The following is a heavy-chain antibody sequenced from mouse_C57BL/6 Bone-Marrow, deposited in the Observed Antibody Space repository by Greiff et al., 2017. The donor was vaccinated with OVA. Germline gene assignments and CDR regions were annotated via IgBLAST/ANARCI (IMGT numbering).Heavy chain of an antibody. CDR2: INPYNGDT. J-gene: IGHJ1*03. D-gene: IGHD1-1*02. CDR3: ARGWFHGYCDV. Sequence: VQLQQSGPELVKPGASVKISCKASGYSFTGYFMNWVKQSHGKSLEWIGRINPYNGDTFYKQKFKGKATLTVDNSSSTAHMELMSLTSDDVAVYYVARGWFHGYCDVWGTGTTVTVSS. V-gene: IGHV1-37*01. CDR1: GYSFTGYF.